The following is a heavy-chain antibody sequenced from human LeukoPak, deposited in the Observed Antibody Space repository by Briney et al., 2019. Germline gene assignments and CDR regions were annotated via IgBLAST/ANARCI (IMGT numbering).Heavy chain of an antibody. Sequence: ASVKVSCKASGCTFSSYAISWVRQAPGQGLEWMGRIIPIFGTANYAQKFQGRVTITTDESTSTAYMELSSLRSEDTAVYYCARDLTSLSRVVYYFDYWGQGTLVTVSS. CDR1: GCTFSSYA. V-gene: IGHV1-69*05. CDR2: IIPIFGTA. CDR3: ARDLTSLSRVVYYFDY. J-gene: IGHJ4*02. D-gene: IGHD2-15*01.